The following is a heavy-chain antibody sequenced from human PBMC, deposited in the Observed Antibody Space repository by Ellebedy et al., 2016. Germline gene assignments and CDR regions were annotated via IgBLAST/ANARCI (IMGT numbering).Heavy chain of an antibody. CDR1: GFIFSGYP. Sequence: GGSLRLSCVASGFIFSGYPMHWVRLLPGRGLDWLAFVSPDGSREHVADSVRGRFTVSRDNAKNSLYLHMSSLRVEDTAIYYCAKTARHLDLWGQGTLVTVSS. V-gene: IGHV3-30*04. CDR2: VSPDGSRE. J-gene: IGHJ5*02. CDR3: AKTARHLDL. D-gene: IGHD1-1*01.